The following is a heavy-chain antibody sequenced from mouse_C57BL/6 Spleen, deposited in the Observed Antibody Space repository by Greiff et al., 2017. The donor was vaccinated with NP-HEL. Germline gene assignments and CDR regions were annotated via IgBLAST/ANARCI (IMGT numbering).Heavy chain of an antibody. Sequence: EVKLMESGGGLVQPGGSLSLSCAASGFTFTDYYMSWVRQPPGKALEWLGFIRNKANGYTTEYSASVKGRFTISRDTSQSILYLQMNALRAEDSATYYCARYRGYYAMDYWGQGTSVTVPS. J-gene: IGHJ4*01. CDR2: IRNKANGYTT. CDR1: GFTFTDYY. CDR3: ARYRGYYAMDY. V-gene: IGHV7-3*01.